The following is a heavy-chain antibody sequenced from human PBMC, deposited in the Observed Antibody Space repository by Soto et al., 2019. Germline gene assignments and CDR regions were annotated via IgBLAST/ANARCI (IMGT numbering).Heavy chain of an antibody. CDR1: GGSISTYY. V-gene: IGHV4-59*08. D-gene: IGHD2-21*02. J-gene: IGHJ4*02. CDR2: IYYSGST. Sequence: SETLSLTCTVSGGSISTYYWSWIRQPPGKGLEWIGYIYYSGSTNYNPSLKSRVTISVDTSKNQFSLKLSSVTAADTAVYYCARRSGDRFDYWGQGTLVTVSS. CDR3: ARRSGDRFDY.